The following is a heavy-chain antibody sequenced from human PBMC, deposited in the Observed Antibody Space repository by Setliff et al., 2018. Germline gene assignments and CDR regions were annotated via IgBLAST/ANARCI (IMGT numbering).Heavy chain of an antibody. J-gene: IGHJ3*02. V-gene: IGHV3-11*03. CDR1: GFIFTKYF. CDR3: AKGGDWDDEHYAFDI. CDR2: VASTGSFT. Sequence: GGPLRLSCEGSGFIFTKYFMSWFRQAPGKGLEWVSYVASTGSFTKEADSVRGRFSVSRDNSKKSVFLQMNDLRVEDTAVYFCAKGGDWDDEHYAFDIWGQGTMVTVSS. D-gene: IGHD1-1*01.